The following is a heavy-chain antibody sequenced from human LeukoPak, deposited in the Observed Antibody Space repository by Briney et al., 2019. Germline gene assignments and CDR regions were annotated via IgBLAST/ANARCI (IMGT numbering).Heavy chain of an antibody. Sequence: GGSLRLSCAASGFTFSSYSMNWVRQAPGKGLEWVSSISSSSSYIYYADSVKGRFTISRDNAKNSLYLQMNSLRAEDTAVYYCARDYGDYSDPFDYWGQGTLVTVSS. CDR2: ISSSSSYI. V-gene: IGHV3-21*01. CDR3: ARDYGDYSDPFDY. J-gene: IGHJ4*02. CDR1: GFTFSSYS. D-gene: IGHD4-17*01.